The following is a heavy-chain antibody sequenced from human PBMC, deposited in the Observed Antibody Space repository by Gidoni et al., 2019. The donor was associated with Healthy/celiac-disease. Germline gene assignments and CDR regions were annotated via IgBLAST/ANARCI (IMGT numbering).Heavy chain of an antibody. CDR1: GFPVSSHY. CDR2: IYSGGST. CDR3: ARGMTTTKFRL. J-gene: IGHJ4*02. D-gene: IGHD4-17*01. Sequence: EVQLVESGGGLIQPGGSLRLSCAAPGFPVSSHYMSWVRQAPGKGLEWVSVIYSGGSTYYADSVKGRFTISRDNSKNTLYLQMNSLRAEDTAVYHCARGMTTTKFRLWGQGTLVTVSS. V-gene: IGHV3-53*01.